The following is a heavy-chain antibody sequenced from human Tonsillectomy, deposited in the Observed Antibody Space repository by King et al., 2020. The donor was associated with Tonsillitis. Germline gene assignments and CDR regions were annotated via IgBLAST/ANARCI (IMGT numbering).Heavy chain of an antibody. CDR1: GFTFSSYD. CDR2: IGTAGDT. CDR3: ARVLGRYGDYSGYFDL. J-gene: IGHJ2*01. D-gene: IGHD4-17*01. Sequence: VQLVESGGGLVQPGGSLRLSCAASGFTFSSYDMHWVRQATGKGLEWVSAIGTAGDTYYPGSVKGRFTISRENAKNSLYLQMNSLRAGDTAVYYCARVLGRYGDYSGYFDLWGRGTRVTVSS. V-gene: IGHV3-13*01.